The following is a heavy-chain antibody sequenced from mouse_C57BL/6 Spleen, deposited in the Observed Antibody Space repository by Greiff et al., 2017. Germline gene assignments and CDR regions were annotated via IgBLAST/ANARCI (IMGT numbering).Heavy chain of an antibody. V-gene: IGHV2-6*01. D-gene: IGHD1-1*01. CDR3: ASGTTVLDY. CDR2: IWGVGST. J-gene: IGHJ4*01. Sequence: VQVVESGPGLVAPSQSLSITCTVSGFSLTSYGVDWVRQSPGKGLEWLGVIWGVGSTNYNSALKSRLSISKDNSKSQVFLKMNSLQTDDTAMYYCASGTTVLDYWGQGTSVTVSS. CDR1: GFSLTSYG.